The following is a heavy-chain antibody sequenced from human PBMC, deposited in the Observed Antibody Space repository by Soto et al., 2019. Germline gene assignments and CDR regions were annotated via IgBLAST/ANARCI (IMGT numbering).Heavy chain of an antibody. CDR2: IYNSETT. CDR3: ARHWVGRRDDETSYPFDL. CDR1: GGSISNYD. V-gene: IGHV4-59*08. J-gene: IGHJ3*01. Sequence: SETLSLTCTVSGGSISNYDWSWIRQPPGERLEWVGYIYNSETTNYNPSLESRVTVSVDTSKNQFSLKLRSVTAADTAVYYCARHWVGRRDDETSYPFDLWGQGTMVT. D-gene: IGHD1-1*01.